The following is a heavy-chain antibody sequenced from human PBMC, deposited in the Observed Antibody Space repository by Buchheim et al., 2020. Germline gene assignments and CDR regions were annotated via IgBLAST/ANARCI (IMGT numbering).Heavy chain of an antibody. J-gene: IGHJ4*02. D-gene: IGHD3-22*01. CDR1: GFTFSSYA. Sequence: QVQLVESGGGVVQPGRSLRLSCADSGFTFSSYAMHWVRQAPGKGLEWVAVISYDGSNKYYADSVKGRFTISRDNSKNTLYLQRNSLRAEETAVYYCARDLFGYYYDSSGYYPGDYWGQGTL. CDR3: ARDLFGYYYDSSGYYPGDY. V-gene: IGHV3-30-3*01. CDR2: ISYDGSNK.